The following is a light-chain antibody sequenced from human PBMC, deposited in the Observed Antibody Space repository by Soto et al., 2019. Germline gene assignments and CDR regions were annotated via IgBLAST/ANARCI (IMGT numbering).Light chain of an antibody. J-gene: IGKJ1*01. Sequence: DIHMTQSTSTLSASFGDRVTITFRASQSISSWLAWYQQKPGKAPKLLIYDASSLESGVPSRFSGSGSGTEFTLTISSLQPDDFATYYCQQYNSYSETFGQGTKVDI. CDR1: QSISSW. CDR2: DAS. V-gene: IGKV1-5*01. CDR3: QQYNSYSET.